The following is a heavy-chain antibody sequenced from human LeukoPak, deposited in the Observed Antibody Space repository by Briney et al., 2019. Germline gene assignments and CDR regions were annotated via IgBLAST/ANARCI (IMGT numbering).Heavy chain of an antibody. J-gene: IGHJ3*02. CDR2: INHSGVT. Sequence: SETLSLXCAVYGRSGSFNDYYWNWIRQSPGKGLEWIGEINHSGVTHYHPSLKSRVTISVDTSKNQFSLRLRSVTAADTAVYYCASLMTTVTYDVFDIWGQGTIVTVSS. CDR3: ASLMTTVTYDVFDI. CDR1: GRSGSFNDYY. V-gene: IGHV4-34*01. D-gene: IGHD4-17*01.